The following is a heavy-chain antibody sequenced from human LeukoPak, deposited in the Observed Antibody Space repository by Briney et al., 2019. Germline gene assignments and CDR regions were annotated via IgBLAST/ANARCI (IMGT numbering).Heavy chain of an antibody. CDR2: IYWNGGNT. J-gene: IGHJ4*02. V-gene: IGHV3-20*04. Sequence: PGGSLRLSCEPSGFTFYDYGMSWVRHGPEKGLEWVSRIYWNGGNTGYGDSVKGRFTISRDNAKSTLYLQMNSLRTEDTALYYCARGSGGHYQDFDLWGQGTLVTVSS. D-gene: IGHD2-15*01. CDR1: GFTFYDYG. CDR3: ARGSGGHYQDFDL.